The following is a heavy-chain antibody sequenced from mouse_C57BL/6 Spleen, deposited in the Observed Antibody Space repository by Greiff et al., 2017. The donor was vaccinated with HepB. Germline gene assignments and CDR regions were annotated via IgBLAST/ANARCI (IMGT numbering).Heavy chain of an antibody. CDR2: ISYDGSN. V-gene: IGHV3-6*01. D-gene: IGHD1-1*01. Sequence: EVKLVESGPGLVKPSQSLSLTCSVTGYSITSGYYWNWIRQFPGNKLEWMGYISYDGSNNYNPSLKNRISITRDTSKNQFFLKLNSVTTEDTATYYCASPLFITTVVAFDYWGQGTTLTVSS. J-gene: IGHJ2*01. CDR3: ASPLFITTVVAFDY. CDR1: GYSITSGYY.